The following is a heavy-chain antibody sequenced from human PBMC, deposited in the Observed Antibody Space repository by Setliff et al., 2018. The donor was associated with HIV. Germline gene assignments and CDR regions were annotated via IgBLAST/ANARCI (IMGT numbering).Heavy chain of an antibody. D-gene: IGHD6-13*01. Sequence: PSETLSLTCTVSIGSISSHYWSWIRQPPGKGLEWIGHIYYSGITNYNPSLKSRVTISVDTSRNQFSLNLTSVTAADTAVYYCARDAVSQQLVLGYWGHGTLVTVSS. CDR1: IGSISSHY. CDR2: IYYSGIT. V-gene: IGHV4-59*11. J-gene: IGHJ4*01. CDR3: ARDAVSQQLVLGY.